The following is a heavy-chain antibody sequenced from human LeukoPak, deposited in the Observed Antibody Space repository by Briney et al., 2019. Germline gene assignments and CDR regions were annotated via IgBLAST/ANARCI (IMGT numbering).Heavy chain of an antibody. CDR2: ISWNSGSI. J-gene: IGHJ4*02. D-gene: IGHD7-27*01. CDR1: GFTFDDYA. Sequence: GGSLRLSCAASGFTFDDYAMHWVRQAPGKGLEWVSGISWNSGSIGYADSVKGRFTISRDNAKNSLYLQMNSLRAEDTAVYYCARALGWPDNDYWGQGTLVTVSS. CDR3: ARALGWPDNDY. V-gene: IGHV3-9*01.